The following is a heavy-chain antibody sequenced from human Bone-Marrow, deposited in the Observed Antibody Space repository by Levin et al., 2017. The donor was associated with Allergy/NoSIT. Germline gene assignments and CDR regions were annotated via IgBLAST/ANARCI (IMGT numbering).Heavy chain of an antibody. CDR3: ARGNSVSEWSYHFEY. D-gene: IGHD3-3*01. CDR2: IYHSGST. CDR1: GGSISSNNW. V-gene: IGHV4-4*02. J-gene: IGHJ4*02. Sequence: SETLSLTCAVSGGSISSNNWWSWVRQPPGKGLEWIGEIYHSGSTNYNPSLKSRVTISVDKPKTQFSLKLNSVTAADTAVYYCARGNSVSEWSYHFEYWGQGKFVTVSS.